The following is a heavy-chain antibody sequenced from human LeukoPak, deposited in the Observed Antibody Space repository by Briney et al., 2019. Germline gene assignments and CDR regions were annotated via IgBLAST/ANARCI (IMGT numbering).Heavy chain of an antibody. Sequence: GGSLRLSCAASGFTFSSYAMHWVRQAPGKGLEWVAVISYDGSNKYYADSVKGRFTISRDNSKNTLYLQMNSLRAEDTAVYYCAKARTSSSGWYDAFDIWGQGTMVTVSS. CDR1: GFTFSSYA. CDR3: AKARTSSSGWYDAFDI. J-gene: IGHJ3*02. V-gene: IGHV3-30*04. D-gene: IGHD6-19*01. CDR2: ISYDGSNK.